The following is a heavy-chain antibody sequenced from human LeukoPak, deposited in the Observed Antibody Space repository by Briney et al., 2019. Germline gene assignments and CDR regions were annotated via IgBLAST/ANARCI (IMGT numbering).Heavy chain of an antibody. CDR2: IYYSGST. D-gene: IGHD6-13*01. Sequence: PSETLSLTCTVSGGSISSSSYYWSWIRQPPGKGLEWIGYIYYSGSTNYNPSLKSRVTISVDTSKNQFSLKLSSVTAADTAVYYCARDRPHSQPEGHWFDPWGQGTLVTVSS. CDR1: GGSISSSSYY. CDR3: ARDRPHSQPEGHWFDP. V-gene: IGHV4-61*01. J-gene: IGHJ5*02.